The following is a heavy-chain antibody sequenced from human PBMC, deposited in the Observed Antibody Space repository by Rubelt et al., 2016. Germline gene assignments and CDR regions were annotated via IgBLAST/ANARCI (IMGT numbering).Heavy chain of an antibody. J-gene: IGHJ4*02. D-gene: IGHD3-10*01. CDR3: ARTSVGGSGSLFDY. Sequence: QVQLQESGPGLVKPSETLSLTCTVSGGSISSYYWSWIRQPPGKGLEWIGYIYYNGYTNYNPSLKILVTISVDTAKNQFSLKLTSGTAADTAVYYCARTSVGGSGSLFDYWGQGTLVTVSS. CDR1: GGSISSYY. CDR2: IYYNGYT. V-gene: IGHV4-59*01.